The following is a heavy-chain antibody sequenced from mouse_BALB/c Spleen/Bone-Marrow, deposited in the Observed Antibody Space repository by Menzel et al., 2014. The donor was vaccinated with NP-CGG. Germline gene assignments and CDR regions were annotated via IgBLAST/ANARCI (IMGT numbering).Heavy chain of an antibody. CDR3: AISIEYRPLVY. D-gene: IGHD2-14*01. J-gene: IGHJ3*01. V-gene: IGHV1-39*01. CDR2: IDPYYGGI. CDR1: GYSFTGYN. Sequence: EVKLQESGPELEKPGASGKISCKASGYSFTGYNMNWVKQNNGKSLEWIGNIDPYYGGISYNQKFKGKATLTVDKSSNTAYMQLKSLTSEDSAIYYCAISIEYRPLVYWGQGTLVTVSA.